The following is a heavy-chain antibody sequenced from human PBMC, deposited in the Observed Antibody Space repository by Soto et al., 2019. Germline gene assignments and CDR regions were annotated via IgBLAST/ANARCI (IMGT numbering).Heavy chain of an antibody. Sequence: EVQLVESGGGLVKPGGSLRLSCAASGFTFKNAWMSWVRQAPGKGLEWVGRIKSKINGGTTDHAAPVKGRFTISRDDSRNTLYLQMNSLRTEDTAVYYCTTVSLVHPNSNPYDAFDIWGQGTMVTVSS. CDR1: GFTFKNAW. V-gene: IGHV3-15*01. D-gene: IGHD3-22*01. CDR3: TTVSLVHPNSNPYDAFDI. CDR2: IKSKINGGTT. J-gene: IGHJ3*02.